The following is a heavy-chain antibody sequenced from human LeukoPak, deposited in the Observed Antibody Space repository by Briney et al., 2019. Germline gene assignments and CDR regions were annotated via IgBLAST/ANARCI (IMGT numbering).Heavy chain of an antibody. J-gene: IGHJ4*02. V-gene: IGHV3-48*03. D-gene: IGHD6-13*01. CDR2: ISSSGSTI. CDR1: GFTFSSYE. CDR3: AREKGYSSSWYDY. Sequence: GGSLRLSCAASGFTFSSYEMNWVRQAPGKGLEWVSYISSSGSTIYYADSVKGRFTISRDNAKNSLYLQMNSLRVEDTAVYYCAREKGYSSSWYDYWGQGTLVTVSS.